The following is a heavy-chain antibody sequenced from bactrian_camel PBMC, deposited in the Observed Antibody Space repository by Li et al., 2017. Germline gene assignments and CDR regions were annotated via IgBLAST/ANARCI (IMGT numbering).Heavy chain of an antibody. J-gene: IGHJ4*01. CDR1: GLAFDDAD. D-gene: IGHD7*01. Sequence: QLVESGGGSVQVGGSLRLSCTITGLAFDDADMGWYRQIPDKECELVSRINSDGSTYYADPVKGRLAITQDNTKSTMYLQMNSLKVEDTAAYYCAAGGLPGWWELRHHCKDWGQGTQVTVS. CDR2: INSDGST. CDR3: AAGGLPGWWELRHHCKD. V-gene: IGHV3S55*01.